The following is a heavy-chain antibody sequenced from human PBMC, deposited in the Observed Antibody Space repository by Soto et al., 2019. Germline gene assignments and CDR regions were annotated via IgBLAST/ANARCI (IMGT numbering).Heavy chain of an antibody. V-gene: IGHV4-34*01. Sequence: PSETLSLTCAVYGGSFSGYYWSWIRQPPGKGLEWIGEINHSGSTNYNLSLKSRVTISVDTSKNQFSLKLSSVTAADTAVYYCARGYGSGSFNRLDPWGQGTQVTVSS. CDR2: INHSGST. J-gene: IGHJ5*02. CDR3: ARGYGSGSFNRLDP. D-gene: IGHD3-10*01. CDR1: GGSFSGYY.